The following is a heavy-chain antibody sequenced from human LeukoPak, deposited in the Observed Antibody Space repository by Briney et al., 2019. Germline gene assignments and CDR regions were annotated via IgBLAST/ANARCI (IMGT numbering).Heavy chain of an antibody. CDR1: GFTFSSYS. Sequence: PGGSLRLSCAASGFTFSSYSMNWVRQAPGKGLEWDSSISSSSSYIYYADSVKGRFTISRDNAKNSLYLQMNSLRAEDTAVYYCARDGSGSADFDYWGQGTLVTVSS. J-gene: IGHJ4*02. V-gene: IGHV3-21*01. D-gene: IGHD6-19*01. CDR2: ISSSSSYI. CDR3: ARDGSGSADFDY.